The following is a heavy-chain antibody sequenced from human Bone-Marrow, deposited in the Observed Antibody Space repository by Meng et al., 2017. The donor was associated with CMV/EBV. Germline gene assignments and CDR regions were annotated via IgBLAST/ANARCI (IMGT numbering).Heavy chain of an antibody. V-gene: IGHV3-30-3*01. CDR2: ISYDGSNK. Sequence: GESLKISCAASGFTFSSYAMHWVRQAPGKGLEWVAVISYDGSNKYYADSVKGRFTISRDNSKNTLYLQMNSLRAEDTAVYYCARDRMVYAYYFDYWGQGTLVTVS. J-gene: IGHJ4*02. CDR3: ARDRMVYAYYFDY. CDR1: GFTFSSYA. D-gene: IGHD2-8*01.